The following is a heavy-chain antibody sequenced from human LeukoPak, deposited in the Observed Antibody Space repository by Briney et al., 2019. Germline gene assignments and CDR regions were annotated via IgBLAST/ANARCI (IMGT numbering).Heavy chain of an antibody. D-gene: IGHD2-2*02. CDR3: TTDRCSSTSCYTGI. CDR2: IKSKTDGGTT. Sequence: GGSLRLSCAASGFTFSNAWMSWVRQAPGKGLEWVGRIKSKTDGGTTDYAAPVKGRFTISRDDSKNTLYLQMNSLKTEDTAVYYCTTDRCSSTSCYTGIWGQGTMVTVSS. V-gene: IGHV3-15*01. J-gene: IGHJ3*02. CDR1: GFTFSNAW.